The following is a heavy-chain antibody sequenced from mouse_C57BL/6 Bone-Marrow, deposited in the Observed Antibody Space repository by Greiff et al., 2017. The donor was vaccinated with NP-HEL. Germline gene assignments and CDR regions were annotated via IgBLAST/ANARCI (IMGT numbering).Heavy chain of an antibody. CDR1: GYTFTSYG. D-gene: IGHD3-2*02. CDR3: ARGGSGYPFFAY. J-gene: IGHJ3*01. V-gene: IGHV1-81*01. Sequence: QVQLQQSGAELARPGASVKLSCKASGYTFTSYGISWVKQRTGQGLEWIGEIYPRSGNTYYNEKFKGKATLTADKSSSTAYMELRSLTSEDSAVYFWARGGSGYPFFAYWGQGTRVTVSA. CDR2: IYPRSGNT.